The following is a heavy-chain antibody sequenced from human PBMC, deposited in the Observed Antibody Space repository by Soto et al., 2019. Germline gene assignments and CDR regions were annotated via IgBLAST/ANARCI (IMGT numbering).Heavy chain of an antibody. CDR1: GFTFSSYG. Sequence: SLRLSCAASGFTFSSYGMHWVRQAPGKGLEWVAVISYDGSNKYYADSVKGRFTISRDNSKNTLYLQMNSLRAEDTAVYYCAKDLGERRCSGGSCYGMDVWGQGTTVTVSS. CDR3: AKDLGERRCSGGSCYGMDV. V-gene: IGHV3-30*18. D-gene: IGHD2-15*01. CDR2: ISYDGSNK. J-gene: IGHJ6*02.